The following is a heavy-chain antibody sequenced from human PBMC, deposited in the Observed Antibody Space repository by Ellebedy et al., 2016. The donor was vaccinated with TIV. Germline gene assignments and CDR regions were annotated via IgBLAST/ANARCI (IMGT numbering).Heavy chain of an antibody. V-gene: IGHV7-4-1*02. Sequence: AASVKVSCKASGDTFNNYAINWVRQAPGQGLEWMGWISTGTGNPTYAQGFTGRFVFSLDTSVNTAYLQINSLKAEDTAVYYCARESAYNILTAIKGFDPWGQGTLVTVSS. CDR3: ARESAYNILTAIKGFDP. D-gene: IGHD3-9*01. J-gene: IGHJ5*02. CDR1: GDTFNNYA. CDR2: ISTGTGNP.